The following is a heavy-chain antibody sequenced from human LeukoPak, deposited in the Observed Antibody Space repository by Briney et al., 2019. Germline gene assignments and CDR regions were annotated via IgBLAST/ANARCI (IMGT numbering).Heavy chain of an antibody. D-gene: IGHD3-10*01. CDR1: GTSISSYY. CDR3: AAQYYYGSGSYYDAEYFQR. Sequence: SETLSLTPTVPGTSISSYYWTWIRQPPGKRLEWIGYISHSGSTTYNPSLKSRVTISVDTSKNQFSLKLISVTAADTAVYYCAAQYYYGSGSYYDAEYFQRWGQGTLVTVSS. V-gene: IGHV4-59*01. CDR2: ISHSGST. J-gene: IGHJ1*01.